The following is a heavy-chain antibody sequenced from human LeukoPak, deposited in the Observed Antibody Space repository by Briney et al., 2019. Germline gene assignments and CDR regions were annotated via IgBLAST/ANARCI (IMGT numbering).Heavy chain of an antibody. CDR2: IYTSGST. J-gene: IGHJ4*02. Sequence: SDTLSLTCTVSGGSISSYYWSWIRQPAGKGLEWIGRIYTSGSTNYNPSLKSRVTMSVDTSKNQFSLKLSSVTAADTAVYYCAREKRGLRVVPAAIIDYWGQGTLVTVSS. V-gene: IGHV4-4*07. CDR1: GGSISSYY. D-gene: IGHD2-2*02. CDR3: AREKRGLRVVPAAIIDY.